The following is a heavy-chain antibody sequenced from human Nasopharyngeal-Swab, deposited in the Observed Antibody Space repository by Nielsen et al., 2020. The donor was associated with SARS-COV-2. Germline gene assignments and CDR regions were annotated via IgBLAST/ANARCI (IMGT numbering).Heavy chain of an antibody. Sequence: GGSLRLSCAASGFTFSSYGMHWVRQAPGKGLEWVAFIRYDGSNKYYADSVKGRFTISRDNAKNSLYLQMNSLRAEDTAIYYCVKGMPQSGGMDVWGKGTTVSVSS. J-gene: IGHJ6*03. CDR2: IRYDGSNK. D-gene: IGHD2-2*01. V-gene: IGHV3-30*02. CDR1: GFTFSSYG. CDR3: VKGMPQSGGMDV.